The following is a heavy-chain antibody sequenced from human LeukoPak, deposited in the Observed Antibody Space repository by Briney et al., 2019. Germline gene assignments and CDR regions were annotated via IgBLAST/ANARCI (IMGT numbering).Heavy chain of an antibody. CDR1: GDSIKSGHNY. V-gene: IGHV4-31*03. J-gene: IGHJ3*01. CDR3: ARVARDVRVFDV. CDR2: MHYSGTT. D-gene: IGHD6-6*01. Sequence: TSQTLSLTCTVSGDSIKSGHNYWTWVRQRPGKGLEWIGYMHYSGTTYYNPSLQSRLTISVDASDNQVSLEMTPVTVADTAMYYCARVARDVRVFDVWGQGTMVTISS.